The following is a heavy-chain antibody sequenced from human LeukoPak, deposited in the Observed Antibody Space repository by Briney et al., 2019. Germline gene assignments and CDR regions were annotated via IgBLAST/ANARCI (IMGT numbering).Heavy chain of an antibody. CDR2: IYSSGTT. Sequence: SETLSLTCTVSGGSISNYYWSWIRQPPGKGLEWIGFIYSSGTTNYSPSLKSRLTISVDTSKNQFSLKLNSVTAADTAVYYCARPRGSTWYGGFDYWGQGTLVTVSS. V-gene: IGHV4-59*01. J-gene: IGHJ4*02. CDR1: GGSISNYY. CDR3: ARPRGSTWYGGFDY. D-gene: IGHD6-13*01.